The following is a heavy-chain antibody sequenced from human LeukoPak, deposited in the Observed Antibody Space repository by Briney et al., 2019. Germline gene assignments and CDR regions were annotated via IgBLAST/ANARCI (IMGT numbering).Heavy chain of an antibody. D-gene: IGHD5-24*01. CDR3: ARSTRDGYNHYHYYYMDV. V-gene: IGHV3-53*01. CDR1: GFIVSSNY. Sequence: GGSLRLSCAASGFIVSSNYMNWVRQAPGKGLEWVSVIYSGGHTYYTDSVKGRFTISRDNSNNTPYLHMNSLRPDDTAVYYCARSTRDGYNHYHYYYMDVWGKGTTVTVSS. J-gene: IGHJ6*03. CDR2: IYSGGHT.